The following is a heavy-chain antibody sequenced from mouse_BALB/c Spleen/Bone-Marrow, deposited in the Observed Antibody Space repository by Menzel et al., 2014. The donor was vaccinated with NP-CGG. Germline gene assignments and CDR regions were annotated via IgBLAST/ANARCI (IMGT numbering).Heavy chain of an antibody. CDR2: ISSGGSYT. D-gene: IGHD1-3*01. Sequence: CGGDLVKPGGSLKLSCAASGFTFSNYGMSWFRQTPDKRLEWVATISSGGSYTYFPDSVKGRFTISRDNAKNTLYLQMNSLKSEDAAMYYCARLTPDYAMDYWGQGTSVTVSS. CDR3: ARLTPDYAMDY. V-gene: IGHV5-6*01. J-gene: IGHJ4*01. CDR1: GFTFSNYG.